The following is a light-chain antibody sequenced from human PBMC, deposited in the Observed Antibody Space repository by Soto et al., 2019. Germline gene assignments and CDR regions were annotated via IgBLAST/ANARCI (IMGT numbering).Light chain of an antibody. J-gene: IGKJ2*01. CDR2: KAS. CDR1: QSVSTW. Sequence: DIQMTQSPSILSASVGERVTITCRASQSVSTWLAWYQQKPGKAPRLLIYKASTLGSGVPSRFSGSGSGREFTLTISSLQPEDFATYFCQQYEDYSPYTFGQGTRLDI. CDR3: QQYEDYSPYT. V-gene: IGKV1-5*03.